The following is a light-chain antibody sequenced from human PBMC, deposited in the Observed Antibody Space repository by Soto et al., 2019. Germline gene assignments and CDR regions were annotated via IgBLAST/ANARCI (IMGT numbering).Light chain of an antibody. Sequence: QSVLTQPASVSGSPGQSITISCTGTSSDVGGYNYVSWYQQHPGKAPKVMIYEVSKRPSGVSNRFSGSKSGNTASLTISGLQAEDEADYYCSSYPSSSTRVFGTGTKVTVL. CDR1: SSDVGGYNY. CDR2: EVS. CDR3: SSYPSSSTRV. V-gene: IGLV2-14*01. J-gene: IGLJ1*01.